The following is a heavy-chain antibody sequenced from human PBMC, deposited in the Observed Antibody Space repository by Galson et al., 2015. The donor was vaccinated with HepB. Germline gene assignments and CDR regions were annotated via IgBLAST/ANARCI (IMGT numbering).Heavy chain of an antibody. D-gene: IGHD5-24*01. J-gene: IGHJ4*02. Sequence: SVKVSCKASGGTFSSYAISWVRQAPGQGLEWMGGIIPIFGSTSYAQKFQGRVTMTRDTSTSTVYMELSSLRSEDTAVYYCARGIDGYIPSGYWGQGTLVTVSS. V-gene: IGHV1-69*05. CDR1: GGTFSSYA. CDR2: IIPIFGST. CDR3: ARGIDGYIPSGY.